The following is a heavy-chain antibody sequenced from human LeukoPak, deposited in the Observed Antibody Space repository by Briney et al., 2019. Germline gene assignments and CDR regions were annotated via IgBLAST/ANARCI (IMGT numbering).Heavy chain of an antibody. V-gene: IGHV3-48*03. CDR2: ISSSGSTI. Sequence: GGSLRLSCAASGFTFSSYEVNWVRQAPGKGLEWVSYISSSGSTIYYADSVKGRFTISRDNVKNSLYLQMNSLRAEDTAVYYCASSIQLWSYGMDVWGQGTTVTVSS. CDR3: ASSIQLWSYGMDV. J-gene: IGHJ6*02. CDR1: GFTFSSYE. D-gene: IGHD5-18*01.